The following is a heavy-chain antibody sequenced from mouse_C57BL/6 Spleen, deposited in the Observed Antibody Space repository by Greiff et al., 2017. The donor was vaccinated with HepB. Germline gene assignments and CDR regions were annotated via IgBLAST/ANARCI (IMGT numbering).Heavy chain of an antibody. J-gene: IGHJ3*01. V-gene: IGHV1-52*01. D-gene: IGHD2-2*01. Sequence: VQLQQSGAELVRPGSSVKLSCKASGYTFTSYWMHWVKQRPIQGLDWIGNIDPSDSETHYNQKFKDKATLTVDNSSSTAYMQISSLTSEDSAVYYWARIEVTGGFAYWGQVTLVTVSA. CDR3: ARIEVTGGFAY. CDR1: GYTFTSYW. CDR2: IDPSDSET.